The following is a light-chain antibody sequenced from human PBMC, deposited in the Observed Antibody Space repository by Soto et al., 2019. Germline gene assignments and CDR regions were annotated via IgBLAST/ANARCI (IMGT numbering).Light chain of an antibody. CDR3: QQYNSYPLT. Sequence: DIQMTQSPSTLSASVGDRVTITCRASQSISSWLAWYQQKPGKAPTLLIYKASSLESGVPSRFSGSGSATEFSLTISSLQPDDLASYYCQQYNSYPLTFGGGTKVEIK. J-gene: IGKJ4*01. CDR1: QSISSW. V-gene: IGKV1-5*03. CDR2: KAS.